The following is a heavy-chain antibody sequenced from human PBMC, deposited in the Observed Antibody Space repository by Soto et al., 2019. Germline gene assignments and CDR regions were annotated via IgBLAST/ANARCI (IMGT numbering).Heavy chain of an antibody. CDR2: LYYGRSA. CDR3: ALRTMAVVPEY. D-gene: IGHD3-22*01. Sequence: QVQLQESGPGLVKPSETLSLTCAVSGDSISSYYCMWIRQPPGKGLESIGYLYYGRSANYNPSLESRVTLSVDTSTNQCSPTLSSMTAADTAVYYFALRTMAVVPEYWGQGTLVTVSS. CDR1: GDSISSYY. J-gene: IGHJ4*02. V-gene: IGHV4-59*01.